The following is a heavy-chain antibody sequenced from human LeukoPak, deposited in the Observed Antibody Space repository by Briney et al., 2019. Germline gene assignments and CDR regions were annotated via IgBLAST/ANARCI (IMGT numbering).Heavy chain of an antibody. CDR1: GFTFSSYS. Sequence: GGSLRLSCAASGFTFSSYSMNWVRQAPGKGLEWVSSISSSSSYIYCADSVKGRFTISRDNAKNSLYLQMNSLRAEDTAVYYCARDSLVVATPLLTYDYWGQGTLVTVSS. V-gene: IGHV3-21*01. D-gene: IGHD5-12*01. J-gene: IGHJ4*02. CDR3: ARDSLVVATPLLTYDY. CDR2: ISSSSSYI.